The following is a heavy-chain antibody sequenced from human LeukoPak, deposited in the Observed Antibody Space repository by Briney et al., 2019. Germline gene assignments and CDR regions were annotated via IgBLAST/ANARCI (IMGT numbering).Heavy chain of an antibody. CDR2: IHTNGNT. D-gene: IGHD2-2*01. CDR3: VTDGAEYQLTY. Sequence: PSETLSLTCTVSGGSISSGSHYWNWIRQPAGEGLEWVGCIHTNGNTNYNPSLKSRGTISIDMSNNQFSLKLSSVTAADTAVYYCVTDGAEYQLTYWGQGTLVIVSS. CDR1: GGSISSGSHY. V-gene: IGHV4-61*02. J-gene: IGHJ4*02.